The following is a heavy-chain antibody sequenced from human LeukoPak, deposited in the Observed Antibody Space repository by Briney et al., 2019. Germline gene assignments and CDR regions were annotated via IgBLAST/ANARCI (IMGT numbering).Heavy chain of an antibody. V-gene: IGHV3-9*01. J-gene: IGHJ4*02. CDR1: GFTFDDYA. Sequence: GRSLRLSCAASGFTFDDYAMHWVRQAPGKGLEWVSGISWNSGSTGYADSVKGRFTISRDNAKNSLYLQMNSLRAEDTAVYYCAREMGGYPFDYWGQGTLVTVSS. CDR2: ISWNSGST. D-gene: IGHD5-12*01. CDR3: AREMGGYPFDY.